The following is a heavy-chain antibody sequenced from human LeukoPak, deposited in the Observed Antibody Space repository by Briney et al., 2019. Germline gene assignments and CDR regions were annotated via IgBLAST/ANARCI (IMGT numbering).Heavy chain of an antibody. V-gene: IGHV4-59*08. J-gene: IGHJ4*02. CDR3: AGHHPRNTVDF. Sequence: SETLSLTCTVAGGSISSYYWSWIRQPPGKGLEWIAYISDMGSINYNPSLKSRVTISLDTSKNQFSLKLSSVTAADTAVYYCAGHHPRNTVDFWGQGTLVTVSS. D-gene: IGHD2-8*02. CDR2: ISDMGSI. CDR1: GGSISSYY.